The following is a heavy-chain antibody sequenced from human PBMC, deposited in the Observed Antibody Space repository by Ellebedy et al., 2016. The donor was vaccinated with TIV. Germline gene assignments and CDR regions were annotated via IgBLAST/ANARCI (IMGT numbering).Heavy chain of an antibody. Sequence: GESLKISCAASGFTFREAWMSWIRQAPGKGLEWVSVIYSGGSTYYADSVKSRFIISRDNSKNTLYLQMNSLRAEDTAVYYCARGYSSSWYESYYGMDVWGQGTTVTVSS. J-gene: IGHJ6*02. CDR2: IYSGGST. V-gene: IGHV3-53*01. D-gene: IGHD6-13*01. CDR1: GFTFREAW. CDR3: ARGYSSSWYESYYGMDV.